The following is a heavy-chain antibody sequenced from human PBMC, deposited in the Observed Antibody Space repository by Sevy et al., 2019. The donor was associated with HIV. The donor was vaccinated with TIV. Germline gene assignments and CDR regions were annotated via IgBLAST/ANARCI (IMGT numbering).Heavy chain of an antibody. CDR2: SSAYNGTT. V-gene: IGHV1-18*01. D-gene: IGHD3-22*01. CDR1: GYTFTRYG. J-gene: IGHJ6*02. CDR3: ARDRNNYDSSGYPKGIDV. Sequence: ASVKVSCKASGYTFTRYGSSWVRQAPGQGLEWMGWSSAYNGTTNYAQTLQGRVTMTTDTSTSTAYMELRRLRSDDTAVYYCARDRNNYDSSGYPKGIDVWGHGTTVTVSS.